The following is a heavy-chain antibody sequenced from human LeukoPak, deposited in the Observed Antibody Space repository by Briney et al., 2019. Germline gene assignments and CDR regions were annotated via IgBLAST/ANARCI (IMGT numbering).Heavy chain of an antibody. CDR2: IYYSGST. V-gene: IGHV4-34*01. Sequence: SETLSLTCAVYGGSFSGYFWSWIRQPPGKGLEWIGRIYYSGSTYYNPSLKSRVTISVDTSKNQFSLKLSSVTAADTAVYYCAKLSEGGYWGQGTLVTVSP. CDR3: AKLSEGGY. D-gene: IGHD1-1*01. CDR1: GGSFSGYF. J-gene: IGHJ4*02.